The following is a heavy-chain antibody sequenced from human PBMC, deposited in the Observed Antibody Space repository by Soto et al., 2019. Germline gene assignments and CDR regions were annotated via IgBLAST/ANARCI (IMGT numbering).Heavy chain of an antibody. V-gene: IGHV4-39*01. J-gene: IGHJ6*02. CDR2: IYSSENT. Sequence: SETLSLTCTVSGASVSSSTYSWGWIRQSPGQGLEWIGTIYSSENTYYNPSLLSQVTISVDTSKKEYSLKLSSVTAADTAVYYCARLNGYCISTNCHGYYGMDVWGQGTTVTVSS. CDR1: GASVSSSTYS. CDR3: ARLNGYCISTNCHGYYGMDV. D-gene: IGHD2-2*03.